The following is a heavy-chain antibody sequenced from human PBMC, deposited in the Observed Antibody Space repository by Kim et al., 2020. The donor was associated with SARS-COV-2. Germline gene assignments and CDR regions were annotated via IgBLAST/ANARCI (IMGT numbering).Heavy chain of an antibody. CDR2: NP. V-gene: IGHV1-8*01. J-gene: IGHJ5*02. Sequence: NPGYATKFQGRVTMTQNTYVSTAYMELSSLRSEDTAVYYCARHDNWFDPWGHGTLVTVSS. CDR3: ARHDNWFDP.